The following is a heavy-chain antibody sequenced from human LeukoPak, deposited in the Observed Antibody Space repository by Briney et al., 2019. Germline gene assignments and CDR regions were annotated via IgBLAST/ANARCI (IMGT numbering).Heavy chain of an antibody. CDR2: IYYSGST. V-gene: IGHV4-39*07. J-gene: IGHJ6*03. CDR3: ARGPYGSGSYRHFHRYYYYMDV. CDR1: GGSISSSSYY. Sequence: PSETLSLTCTVSGGSISSSSYYWGWIRQPPGKGLEWIGSIYYSGSTYYNPSLKSRVTISVDTSKNQFSLKLSSVTAADTAVYYCARGPYGSGSYRHFHRYYYYMDVWGKGTTVTVSS. D-gene: IGHD3-10*01.